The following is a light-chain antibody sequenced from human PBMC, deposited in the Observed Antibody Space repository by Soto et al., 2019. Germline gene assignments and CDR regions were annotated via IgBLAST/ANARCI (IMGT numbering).Light chain of an antibody. CDR2: DVY. V-gene: IGLV2-14*01. Sequence: QSALTQPASVSGSPGQSITISRTGTSSDVGGYNYVSWFQQHPGKAPNLMIYDVYRRPSGVSYRFSGSKSGNTASLTISGLQAEDEADYYFSSYTTRSTVVFGGGTQLTVL. J-gene: IGLJ2*01. CDR1: SSDVGGYNY. CDR3: SSYTTRSTVV.